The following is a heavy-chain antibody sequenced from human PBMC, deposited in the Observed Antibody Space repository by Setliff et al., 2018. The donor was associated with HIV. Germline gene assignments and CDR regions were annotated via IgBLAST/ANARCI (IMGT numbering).Heavy chain of an antibody. D-gene: IGHD3-10*01. Sequence: PGESLKISCKGSGYSFISYWIGWVRQMPGKGLEWMGIIYPGDSDTRNSPSFQGQVTISADKSLSTAYLQWSSLKASDTAMYYCARHGQYGSGSYYNRPFDYWGRGTLVTVPQ. V-gene: IGHV5-51*01. CDR2: IYPGDSDT. J-gene: IGHJ4*01. CDR1: GYSFISYW. CDR3: ARHGQYGSGSYYNRPFDY.